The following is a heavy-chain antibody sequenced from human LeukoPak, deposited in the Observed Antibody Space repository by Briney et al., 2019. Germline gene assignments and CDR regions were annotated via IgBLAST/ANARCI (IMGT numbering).Heavy chain of an antibody. D-gene: IGHD3-22*01. Sequence: SETLSLTCAVYGGSFSGYYWSWIRQPPGEGLEWIGEINHCGSTNYNPSLKSRVTILVDTSKNQFSLKLSSVTAADSAVYYCARLVNYYDSSGYYYLWFDYWGQGTLVTVPS. J-gene: IGHJ4*02. V-gene: IGHV4-34*01. CDR2: INHCGST. CDR1: GGSFSGYY. CDR3: ARLVNYYDSSGYYYLWFDY.